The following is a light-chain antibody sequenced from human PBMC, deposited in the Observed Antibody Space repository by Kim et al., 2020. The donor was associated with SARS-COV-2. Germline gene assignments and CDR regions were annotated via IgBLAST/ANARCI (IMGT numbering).Light chain of an antibody. CDR2: GKN. Sequence: VALGQTVRITCQGDSLRSYYATWYQQKPGQAPILVFYGKNNRPSGIPDRFSGSSSGNTASLTITGTQAGDEADYYCNSRDSNDNVVFGGGTQLTVL. CDR1: SLRSYY. J-gene: IGLJ2*01. V-gene: IGLV3-19*01. CDR3: NSRDSNDNVV.